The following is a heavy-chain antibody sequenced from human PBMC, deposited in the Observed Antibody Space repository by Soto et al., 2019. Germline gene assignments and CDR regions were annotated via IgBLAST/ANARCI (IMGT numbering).Heavy chain of an antibody. V-gene: IGHV1-2*02. CDR1: GYRFSDYY. D-gene: IGHD5-12*01. Sequence: QVPLVQSGAEVKKPGASVTVSCKASGYRFSDYYLHWVRQAPGQGPEWMGWMNPNSGDTKYAQKFKGRVTMTRDTSVRTAFMELNWLKSDDTAVYYCARERGGATATLDYYYFYMDVWGIGTTVTVSS. J-gene: IGHJ6*03. CDR3: ARERGGATATLDYYYFYMDV. CDR2: MNPNSGDT.